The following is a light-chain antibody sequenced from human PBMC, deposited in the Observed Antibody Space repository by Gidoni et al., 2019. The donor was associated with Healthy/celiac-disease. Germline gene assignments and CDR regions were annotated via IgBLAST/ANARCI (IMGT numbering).Light chain of an antibody. J-gene: IGKJ4*01. CDR1: QDISNY. V-gene: IGKV1-33*01. CDR3: QQDDNLPLT. CDR2: DAS. Sequence: DIQMTQSPSSLSASVGDRVTITCQASQDISNYLNWYQQKPGKAPKLLIYDASNLEKGVPSRFRGRGSWKDFTFNNRSLEPEDIATYYCQQDDNLPLTFGGGTKVEIK.